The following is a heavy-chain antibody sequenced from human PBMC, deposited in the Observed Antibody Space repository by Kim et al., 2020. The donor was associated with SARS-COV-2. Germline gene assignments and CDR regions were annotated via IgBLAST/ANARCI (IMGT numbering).Heavy chain of an antibody. CDR1: GFDFSYYG. V-gene: IGHV3-30*04. CDR3: ARSRSFYNVPDGLEY. Sequence: GGSLRLSCVGSGFDFSYYGLHWVRQAPGKGLEWISFLSSDQDKEAYGDSVKGRFTVSRDNSKSALYLQMNSLRADDTAVYYCARSRSFYNVPDGLEYWGQGTKVTVS. J-gene: IGHJ3*01. D-gene: IGHD1-1*01. CDR2: LSSDQDKE.